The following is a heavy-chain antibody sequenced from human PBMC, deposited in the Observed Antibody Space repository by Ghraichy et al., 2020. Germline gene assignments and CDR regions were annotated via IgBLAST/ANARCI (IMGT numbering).Heavy chain of an antibody. Sequence: SVKVSCRTSGGAFSDFAISWVREAPGQGLEWMGGVIHSFGTSDYSQKFQGRVTITADESTSTAYMELSSLRSEDTAVYYCAKCAFMMDYPGPFHCYYGMDGWGQGTTVTVSS. CDR2: VIHSFGTS. J-gene: IGHJ6*02. CDR1: GGAFSDFA. D-gene: IGHD3-16*01. CDR3: AKCAFMMDYPGPFHCYYGMDG. V-gene: IGHV1-69*13.